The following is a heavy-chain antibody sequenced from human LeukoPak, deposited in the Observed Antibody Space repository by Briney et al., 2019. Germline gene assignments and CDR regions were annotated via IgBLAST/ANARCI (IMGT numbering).Heavy chain of an antibody. J-gene: IGHJ3*02. D-gene: IGHD2-21*02. CDR1: GGSISSSSYY. Sequence: AETLSLTCTVSGGSISSSSYYWGWIRQPPGKGLEWIGSIYYSGSTYYNPSLKSRVTISVDTFKNQFSLKLSSMTAADTAVYYCARRDNRAKDAFDIWGQGTMVTVSS. CDR3: ARRDNRAKDAFDI. V-gene: IGHV4-39*01. CDR2: IYYSGST.